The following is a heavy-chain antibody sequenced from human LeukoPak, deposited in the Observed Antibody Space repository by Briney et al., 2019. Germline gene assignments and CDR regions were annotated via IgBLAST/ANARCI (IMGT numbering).Heavy chain of an antibody. V-gene: IGHV5-51*01. J-gene: IGHJ3*02. CDR3: ARQPRIVVVPAAPDAFDI. Sequence: KRGESLKISCKGSGYSFTSYWIGWVRQMPGKGLEWMGIIYPGDSDTRYSPSFQGQVTISADKSISTAYLQWSSLKASDTAMYYCARQPRIVVVPAAPDAFDIWGQGTMVTVSS. CDR1: GYSFTSYW. D-gene: IGHD2-2*01. CDR2: IYPGDSDT.